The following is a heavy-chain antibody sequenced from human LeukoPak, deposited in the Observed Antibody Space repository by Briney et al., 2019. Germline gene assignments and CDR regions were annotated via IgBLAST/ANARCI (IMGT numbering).Heavy chain of an antibody. V-gene: IGHV3-11*01. CDR2: ISSSGSTT. J-gene: IGHJ4*02. Sequence: PGGSLRLSCAASGFTFSDYYMSWIRQAPGKGLEWVSYISSSGSTTYYADSVKGRFTISRDNSKNTLYLQMNSLRAEDTAVYYCAKVIGGWYLEGVDYWGQGTLVTVSS. CDR3: AKVIGGWYLEGVDY. CDR1: GFTFSDYY. D-gene: IGHD6-19*01.